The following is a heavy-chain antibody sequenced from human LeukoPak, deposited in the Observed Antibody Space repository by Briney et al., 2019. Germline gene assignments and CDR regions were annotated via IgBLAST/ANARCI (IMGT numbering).Heavy chain of an antibody. D-gene: IGHD3-10*01. Sequence: GGSLRLSCAASGFTVSSNYMSWVRQAPGKGLEWVSVIYSGGSTYYADSVKGRFTISRGNSKNTLYLQMNSLRAEDTAVYYCARDAKMVRGPTYYYYGMDVWGQGTTVTVSS. CDR1: GFTVSSNY. V-gene: IGHV3-66*01. CDR3: ARDAKMVRGPTYYYYGMDV. J-gene: IGHJ6*02. CDR2: IYSGGST.